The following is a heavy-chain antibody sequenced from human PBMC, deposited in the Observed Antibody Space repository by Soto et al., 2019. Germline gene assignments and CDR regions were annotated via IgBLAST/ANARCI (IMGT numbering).Heavy chain of an antibody. Sequence: EEHLEESGGGLVQPGWSLRLSCAASGFTFSSHVMYWVRQAPGKGLEWVSSINSGSTSIYYADSVKGRFTISRDNGKNSLYLQMSSLRADDTAVYYCLNGDYYVGQGTLVTVSS. CDR3: LNGDYY. CDR2: INSGSTSI. J-gene: IGHJ4*02. V-gene: IGHV3-48*01. CDR1: GFTFSSHV. D-gene: IGHD4-17*01.